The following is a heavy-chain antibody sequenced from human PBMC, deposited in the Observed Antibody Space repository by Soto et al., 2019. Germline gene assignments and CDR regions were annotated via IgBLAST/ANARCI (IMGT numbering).Heavy chain of an antibody. Sequence: ASVKVSCKASGYTFTSYGISWVRQAPGQGLEWMGWISAYNGNTNYAQKLQGRVTMTTDTSTSTAYMELRSLKSDDTAVYYCARVTSWYQSSGWFDPWGQGTLVTVSS. CDR3: ARVTSWYQSSGWFDP. V-gene: IGHV1-18*01. CDR1: GYTFTSYG. D-gene: IGHD6-13*01. J-gene: IGHJ5*02. CDR2: ISAYNGNT.